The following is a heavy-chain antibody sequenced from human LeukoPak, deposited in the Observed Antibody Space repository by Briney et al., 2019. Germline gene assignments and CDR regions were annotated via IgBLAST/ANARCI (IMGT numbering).Heavy chain of an antibody. V-gene: IGHV3-23*01. CDR3: ARGTTGRYNWFDP. CDR2: ISSSGGST. D-gene: IGHD1-1*01. J-gene: IGHJ5*02. CDR1: GFTFSSYA. Sequence: GGSLRLSCAASGFTFSSYAMSWVRQAPGKGLEWVSGISSSGGSTVYADSVKGRFTISRDNSKNTLYLQMNSLRAEDTAVYYCARGTTGRYNWFDPWGQGTLVTVSS.